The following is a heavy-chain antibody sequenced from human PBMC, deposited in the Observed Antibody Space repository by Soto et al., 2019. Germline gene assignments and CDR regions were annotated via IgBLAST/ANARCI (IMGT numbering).Heavy chain of an antibody. J-gene: IGHJ6*02. D-gene: IGHD3-9*01. CDR3: ARAECSSPDCLTAYYSYGLDV. V-gene: IGHV3-48*03. CDR1: GFTFSNFE. CDR2: INTAGSTK. Sequence: PGGSLRLSCAVSGFTFSNFEMHWVRQAPGKGLEWVSYINTAGSTKYYAESVKGRFTISRDNARNSLFLQMNSLRAEDTAVYYCARAECSSPDCLTAYYSYGLDVWGRGSTVTVSS.